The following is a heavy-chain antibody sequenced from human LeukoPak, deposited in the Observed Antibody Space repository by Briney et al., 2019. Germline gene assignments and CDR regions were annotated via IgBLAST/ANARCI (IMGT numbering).Heavy chain of an antibody. CDR1: GGSISSGGYS. CDR3: VRVIVSSATFDY. D-gene: IGHD3-16*02. Sequence: SQTLSLTCAVSGGSISSGGYSWSWIRQPPGKGLEWIGYIYHSGSTYYNPSLKSRVTISVDRSKNQFSLKLSSVTAADTAVYYCVRVIVSSATFDYWGQGTLVTVSS. CDR2: IYHSGST. V-gene: IGHV4-30-2*01. J-gene: IGHJ4*02.